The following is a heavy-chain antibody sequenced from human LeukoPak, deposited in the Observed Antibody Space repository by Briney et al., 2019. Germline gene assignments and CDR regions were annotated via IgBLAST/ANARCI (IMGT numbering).Heavy chain of an antibody. D-gene: IGHD3-22*01. CDR1: GYPFVAYY. V-gene: IGHV1-46*01. J-gene: IGHJ4*02. CDR2: INPSGGST. CDR3: ARAPLNYYDSSGLLDY. Sequence: ASVKVSCKTSGYPFVAYYIHWVRQAPGQGLEWMGIINPSGGSTSYAQKFQGRVTMTRDTSTSTVYMELSSLRSEDTAVYYYARAPLNYYDSSGLLDYWGQGTLVTVSS.